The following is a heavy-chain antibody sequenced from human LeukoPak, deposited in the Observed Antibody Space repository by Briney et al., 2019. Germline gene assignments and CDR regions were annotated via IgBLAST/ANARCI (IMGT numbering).Heavy chain of an antibody. Sequence: ASVKVSCKASGYTFTSYGISWVRQAPGQGLEWMGWISAYNGNTNYAQKLQGRVTMTTDTSTSTAYMELRSLRSDDTAVYYCARDRVLLWFGELAYDYWGQGTLVTVSS. CDR2: ISAYNGNT. CDR1: GYTFTSYG. V-gene: IGHV1-18*01. J-gene: IGHJ4*02. CDR3: ARDRVLLWFGELAYDY. D-gene: IGHD3-10*01.